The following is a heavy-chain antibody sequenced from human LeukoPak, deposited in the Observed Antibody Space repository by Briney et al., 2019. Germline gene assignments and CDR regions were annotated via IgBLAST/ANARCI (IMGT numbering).Heavy chain of an antibody. D-gene: IGHD3/OR15-3a*01. CDR2: LYYSGST. CDR1: GGSITRITYY. CDR3: ARHGLGLDHFDY. J-gene: IGHJ4*02. Sequence: SETLSLTCTVPGGSITRITYYWGWIRQPPGKGLEWIGSLYYSGSTYYNPSLKSRVTISVDTSKNQFSLRLSSVTAADTAVYYCARHGLGLDHFDYWGPGALVTVSS. V-gene: IGHV4-39*01.